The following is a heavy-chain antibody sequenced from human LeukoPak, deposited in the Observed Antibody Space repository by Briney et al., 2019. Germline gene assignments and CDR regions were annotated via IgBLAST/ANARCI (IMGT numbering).Heavy chain of an antibody. J-gene: IGHJ4*02. CDR2: INWNGGST. Sequence: PGGSLRLSCAASGFIFDDYGMSWVRQAPGKGLEWVSGINWNGGSTGYADSVKGRFTISRDNAKNSLYLQMNSLRAEDTALYYCARSSGSGWYEEGFDYWGQGTLVTVSS. V-gene: IGHV3-20*04. CDR3: ARSSGSGWYEEGFDY. D-gene: IGHD6-19*01. CDR1: GFIFDDYG.